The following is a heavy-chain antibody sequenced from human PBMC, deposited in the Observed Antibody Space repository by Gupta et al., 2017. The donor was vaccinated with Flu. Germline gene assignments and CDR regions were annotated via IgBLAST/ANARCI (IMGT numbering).Heavy chain of an antibody. CDR2: INSNSNYT. CDR1: GFTFSSYS. D-gene: IGHD5-12*01. V-gene: IGHV3-21*01. J-gene: IGHJ4*02. CDR3: ERARYSGQYFYE. Sequence: GGSLRLSCAASGFTFSSYSMSWVRQAPGKGLEWVSSINSNSNYTYYADSMKGRFTVSRDNAENSLYLQMNSLRADDTAVEDCERARYSGQYFYEWGQGILLTVS.